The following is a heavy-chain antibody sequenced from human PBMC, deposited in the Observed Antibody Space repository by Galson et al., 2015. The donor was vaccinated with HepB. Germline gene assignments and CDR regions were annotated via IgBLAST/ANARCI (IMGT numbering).Heavy chain of an antibody. CDR3: ARGLVDTGTYYFDY. Sequence: SLRLSCAASGFTFSSYSMNWVRQAPGKGLEWVSVIYSGGNTYYADSVKGRFTISRDTSKNTVFLQMTGLRDEDTAVYYCARGLVDTGTYYFDYWGQGTLVTVSS. D-gene: IGHD3-10*01. CDR1: GFTFSSYS. J-gene: IGHJ4*02. V-gene: IGHV3-66*01. CDR2: IYSGGNT.